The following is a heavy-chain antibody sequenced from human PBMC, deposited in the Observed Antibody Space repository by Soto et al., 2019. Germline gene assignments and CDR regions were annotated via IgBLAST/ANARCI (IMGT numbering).Heavy chain of an antibody. D-gene: IGHD3-10*01. CDR3: AKAGGGFGDFVHH. V-gene: IGHV3-30*18. J-gene: IGHJ4*02. CDR1: GFTFSSYG. CDR2: ILYDGSDK. Sequence: GSLRLSCAASGFTFSSYGMHWVRQAPGKGLEWVTGILYDGSDKYYADSVKGRFTISRENSKNTLYLQMNSLRTEDSAVYYCAKAGGGFGDFVHHWGQGTPVTVSS.